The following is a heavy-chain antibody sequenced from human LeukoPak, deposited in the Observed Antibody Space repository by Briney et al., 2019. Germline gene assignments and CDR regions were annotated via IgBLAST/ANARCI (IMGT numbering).Heavy chain of an antibody. Sequence: GGSLRLSCAASGFTFSSYGMHWVRQAPGKGLEWVAVIWYDGSNKYYADSVKGRFTISRDNSKNTLYLQMNSLRAEDTAVYYCARDSAAGRIDYWGQGTLVTVSS. CDR2: IWYDGSNK. D-gene: IGHD6-13*01. J-gene: IGHJ4*02. CDR1: GFTFSSYG. V-gene: IGHV3-33*01. CDR3: ARDSAAGRIDY.